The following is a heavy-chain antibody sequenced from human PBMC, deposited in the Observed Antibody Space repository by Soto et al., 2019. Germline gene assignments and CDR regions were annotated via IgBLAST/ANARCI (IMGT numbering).Heavy chain of an antibody. V-gene: IGHV4-39*01. D-gene: IGHD3-9*01. J-gene: IGHJ4*02. CDR3: ARLEGLATISYYFDY. Sequence: QLQLQESGPGLVKPSETLSLTCSVSGDSFNSDNYYWGWIRQPPGKGLEWIGSIYYRGNTYCNPSLKTRVTISLDKSKSQFSLKLNSVTAADSAVYFCARLEGLATISYYFDYWGQGTLVTVSS. CDR1: GDSFNSDNYY. CDR2: IYYRGNT.